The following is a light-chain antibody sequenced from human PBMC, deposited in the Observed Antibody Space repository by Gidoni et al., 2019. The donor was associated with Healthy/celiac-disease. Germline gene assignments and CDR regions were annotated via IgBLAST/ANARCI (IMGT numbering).Light chain of an antibody. CDR3: SSYTSSSPWV. Sequence: QSALTQPASVSGSPGQSITISCTGTSSDVGGYNYVSWYQQHPGKAPKLMIYDVSNRPSGVSNRFSGSKSGNTASLTISGLQAEDEADYYCSSYTSSSPWVFGGGTKLXV. CDR2: DVS. V-gene: IGLV2-14*01. CDR1: SSDVGGYNY. J-gene: IGLJ3*02.